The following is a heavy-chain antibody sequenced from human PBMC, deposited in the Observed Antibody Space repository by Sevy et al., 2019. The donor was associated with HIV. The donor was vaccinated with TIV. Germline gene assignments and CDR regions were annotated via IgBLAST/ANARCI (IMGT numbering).Heavy chain of an antibody. CDR3: TRAPPVRSGDDSLNWFDP. Sequence: SETLSLTCTVSGGSISAYYWSWIRQPPGKALEYIGYIYYTGSTNYNPSLENRVNMSVDTSKNQFSLKLNSVTAADTAVYYCTRAPPVRSGDDSLNWFDPWGQGTLVTVSS. CDR2: IYYTGST. V-gene: IGHV4-59*01. D-gene: IGHD5-12*01. J-gene: IGHJ5*02. CDR1: GGSISAYY.